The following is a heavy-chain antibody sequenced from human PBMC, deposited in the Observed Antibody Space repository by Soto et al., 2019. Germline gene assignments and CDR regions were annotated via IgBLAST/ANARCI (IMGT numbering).Heavy chain of an antibody. D-gene: IGHD3-9*01. CDR3: AKESTPVRYDILTGQSLDV. Sequence: LRLSCAASGFTFSSYGMHWVRQAPGKGLEWVAVISYDGSNKYYADSVKGRFTISRDNSKNTLYLQMNSLRAEDTAVYYCAKESTPVRYDILTGQSLDVWGQGTTVTVSS. V-gene: IGHV3-30*18. CDR2: ISYDGSNK. J-gene: IGHJ6*02. CDR1: GFTFSSYG.